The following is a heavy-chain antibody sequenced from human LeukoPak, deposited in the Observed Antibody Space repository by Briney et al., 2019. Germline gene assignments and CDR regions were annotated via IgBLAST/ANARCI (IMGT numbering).Heavy chain of an antibody. CDR3: ARVLALFEPVDY. CDR1: GFTFSSYA. CDR2: ISYDGSNK. V-gene: IGHV3-30-3*01. D-gene: IGHD1-14*01. Sequence: GGSLRLSCAASGFTFSSYAMHWVRQAPGKGLEWVAVISYDGSNKYYADSVKGRFTISRDNSKNTLYLQMNSLRAEDTAVYYCARVLALFEPVDYWGQGTLVTVSS. J-gene: IGHJ4*02.